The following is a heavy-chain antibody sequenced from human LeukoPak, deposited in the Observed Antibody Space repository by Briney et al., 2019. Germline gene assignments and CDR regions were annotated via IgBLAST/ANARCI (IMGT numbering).Heavy chain of an antibody. Sequence: PGRSLRLSCAASRFTFSTYTMYWVRQAPGNGLEWVAVRSYDGSSKYYADSVKGRSTISRDNSKNALYLQMNSLRAEDTAVYYCARGQSHPTGWYLKGESLQHWGPGTLVTVSS. V-gene: IGHV3-30-3*01. J-gene: IGHJ1*01. CDR3: ARGQSHPTGWYLKGESLQH. D-gene: IGHD6-19*01. CDR2: RSYDGSSK. CDR1: RFTFSTYT.